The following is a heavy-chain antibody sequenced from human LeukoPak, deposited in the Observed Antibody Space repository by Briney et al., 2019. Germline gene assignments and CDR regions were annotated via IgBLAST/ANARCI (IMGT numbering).Heavy chain of an antibody. Sequence: QSGGSLRLSCAASGFTFSGSVIHWVRQASGKGPEWVGRIRSKDNNGATAYAASVKGRFTISRDDSKNAAYLQMNSLKTEDTAMYYCITPLPYSAQGGQGTLVTVSS. J-gene: IGHJ4*02. V-gene: IGHV3-73*01. CDR2: IRSKDNNGAT. CDR1: GFTFSGSV. CDR3: ITPLPYSAQ. D-gene: IGHD2-21*01.